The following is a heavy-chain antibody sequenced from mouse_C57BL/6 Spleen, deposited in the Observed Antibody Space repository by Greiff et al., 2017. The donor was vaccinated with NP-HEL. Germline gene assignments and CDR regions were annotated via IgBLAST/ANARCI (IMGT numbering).Heavy chain of an antibody. D-gene: IGHD2-4*01. V-gene: IGHV1-54*01. CDR3: ARSSSYDYDWAMDY. Sequence: QVQLQQSGAELVRPGTSVKVSCKASGYAFTNYLIEWVKQRPGQGLEWIGVINPGSGGTNYNEKFKGKATLTADKSSSTAYMHLSSLTSEDSAVYFCARSSSYDYDWAMDYWGQGTSVTVSS. CDR2: INPGSGGT. CDR1: GYAFTNYL. J-gene: IGHJ4*01.